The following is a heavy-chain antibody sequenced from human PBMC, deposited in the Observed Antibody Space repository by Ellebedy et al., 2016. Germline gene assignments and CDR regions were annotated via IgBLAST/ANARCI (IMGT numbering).Heavy chain of an antibody. CDR2: IIPIFGTA. Sequence: SVKVSXXASGGTFSSYAISWVRQAPGQGLEWMGGIIPIFGTANYAQKFQGRVTITADESTSTAYMELSSLRSEDTAVYYCARDSLYYGSGSYPYMLGYWGQGTLVTVSS. V-gene: IGHV1-69*13. CDR1: GGTFSSYA. CDR3: ARDSLYYGSGSYPYMLGY. D-gene: IGHD3-10*01. J-gene: IGHJ4*02.